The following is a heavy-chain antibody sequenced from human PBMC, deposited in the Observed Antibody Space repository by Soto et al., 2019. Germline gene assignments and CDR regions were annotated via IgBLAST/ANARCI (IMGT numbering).Heavy chain of an antibody. CDR2: IYYSGST. CDR3: ARVLDS. CDR1: GGSISSCSYY. V-gene: IGHV4-31*03. J-gene: IGHJ5*01. Sequence: SETLALTGTVSGGSISSCSYYWSWIRQHPGKGLEWIGYIYYSGSTYYNPSLKSRVTISVDTSKNQFSLKLSSVTAADTAVDYCARVLDSWGQQNPLTISS.